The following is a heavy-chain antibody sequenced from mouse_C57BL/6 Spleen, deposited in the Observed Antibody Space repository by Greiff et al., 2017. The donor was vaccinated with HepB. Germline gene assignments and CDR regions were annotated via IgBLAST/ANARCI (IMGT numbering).Heavy chain of an antibody. V-gene: IGHV1-18*01. Sequence: EVQLQQSGPELVKPGASVKIPCKASGYTFTDYNMDWVKQSHGKSLEWIGDINPNNGGTIYNQKFKGKATLTVDKSSSTAYMELRSLTSEDTAVYYCAREDDGYYSYAMDYWGQGTSVTVSS. CDR3: AREDDGYYSYAMDY. CDR2: INPNNGGT. J-gene: IGHJ4*01. D-gene: IGHD2-3*01. CDR1: GYTFTDYN.